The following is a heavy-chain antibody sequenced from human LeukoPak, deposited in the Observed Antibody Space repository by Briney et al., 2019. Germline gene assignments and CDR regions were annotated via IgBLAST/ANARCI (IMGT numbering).Heavy chain of an antibody. CDR2: IWPDGSKT. J-gene: IGHJ4*02. V-gene: IGHV3-33*01. CDR1: GFTFSRYA. D-gene: IGHD1-26*01. Sequence: GRTLRLSCAASGFTFSRYAMHWVRQAPGKGLEWVAFIWPDGSKTYYADSVRGRFTISRDNAKNTLYLQMNSLRAEDTAVYYCARNPLVGATPYYFDYWGQGTLVTVSS. CDR3: ARNPLVGATPYYFDY.